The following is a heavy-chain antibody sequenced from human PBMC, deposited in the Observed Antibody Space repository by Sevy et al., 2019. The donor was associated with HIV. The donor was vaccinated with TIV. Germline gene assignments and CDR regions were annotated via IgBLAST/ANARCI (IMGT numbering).Heavy chain of an antibody. CDR2: TYYRSKWYN. CDR3: ARAGGGGYCSGGSCYSSYYYFYGMDV. V-gene: IGHV6-1*01. D-gene: IGHD2-15*01. Sequence: SQTLSLTCAISGDSVSSNSAAWNWITQSPSRGLEWLGRTYYRSKWYNDYAVSVKSRITINPDTSNNQFSLQLNSVTPEDTAVYYCARAGGGGYCSGGSCYSSYYYFYGMDVWGQGTTVTVSS. J-gene: IGHJ6*02. CDR1: GDSVSSNSAA.